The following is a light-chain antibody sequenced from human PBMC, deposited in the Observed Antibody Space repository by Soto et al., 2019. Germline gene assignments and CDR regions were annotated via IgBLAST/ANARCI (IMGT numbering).Light chain of an antibody. V-gene: IGKV3-20*01. CDR1: QSVSSNY. CDR2: GAS. J-gene: IGKJ1*01. Sequence: EIVLTQSPGTLSLSPGERATLSCRASQSVSSNYLAWYQQKPGQAPRLLIYGASSRATGIPDRFSGSGSGTDFTLTISRLEPEDCAVFYWQQYGSSPWPFGQGTKVEIK. CDR3: QQYGSSPWP.